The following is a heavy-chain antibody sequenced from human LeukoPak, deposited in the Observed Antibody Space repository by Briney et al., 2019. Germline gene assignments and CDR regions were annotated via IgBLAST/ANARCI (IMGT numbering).Heavy chain of an antibody. D-gene: IGHD2-15*01. CDR2: IYYSGST. V-gene: IGHV4-59*08. CDR1: GGSISSYY. CDR3: ARSYCSGGSCYRNWFDP. Sequence: SETLSLTCTVSGGSISSYYWSWIRQPPGKGLEWIGYIYYSGSTNYNPSLKSRVTISVDTSKNQFSLKLSSVTAADTAVYYCARSYCSGGSCYRNWFDPWGQGTQVTVSS. J-gene: IGHJ5*02.